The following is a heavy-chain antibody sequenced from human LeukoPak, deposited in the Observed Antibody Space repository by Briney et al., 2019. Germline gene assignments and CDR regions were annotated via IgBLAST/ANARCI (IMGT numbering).Heavy chain of an antibody. CDR3: ARDILVPAASSYYYYGMDV. V-gene: IGHV4-59*01. CDR1: GGSISSYY. D-gene: IGHD2-2*01. J-gene: IGHJ6*02. CDR2: IYYSGST. Sequence: PSETLSLTCTVSGGSISSYYWSWIRQPPGKGLEWIGYIYYSGSTNYNPSLKSRVTISVDTSKNHFSLKLSSVTAADTAVYYCARDILVPAASSYYYYGMDVWGQGTTVTVSS.